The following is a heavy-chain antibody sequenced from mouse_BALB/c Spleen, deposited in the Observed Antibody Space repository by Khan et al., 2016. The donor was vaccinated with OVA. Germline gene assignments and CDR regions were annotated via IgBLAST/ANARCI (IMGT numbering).Heavy chain of an antibody. D-gene: IGHD1-1*01. J-gene: IGHJ4*01. CDR2: ISYSGST. CDR1: GYSITTNYA. Sequence: EVQLQESGPGLVKPSQSLSLTCTVTGYSITTNYAWDWIRQFPGNKLEWMGYISYSGSTSSNPSLKSRISITRDTSKNQFFLQLNSVITEDTATCYCARKYYYGYAVAYWGQGTLVTVSA. V-gene: IGHV3-2*02. CDR3: ARKYYYGYAVAY.